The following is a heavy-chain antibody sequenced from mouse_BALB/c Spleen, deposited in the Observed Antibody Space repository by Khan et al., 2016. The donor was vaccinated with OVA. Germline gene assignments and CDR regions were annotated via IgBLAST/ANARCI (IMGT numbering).Heavy chain of an antibody. CDR2: ISYSGVT. D-gene: IGHD1-1*01. V-gene: IGHV3-2*02. Sequence: EVQLQESGPGLVKPSQSLSLTCTVTGYSITSGYAWNWIRQFPGNKLEWMGYISYSGVTSSTPSLKIRISITRDTSKNQFFLQLNSVTTEDTATYYCARGNYYGYYFDYWGQGTTLTVSS. CDR3: ARGNYYGYYFDY. J-gene: IGHJ2*01. CDR1: GYSITSGYA.